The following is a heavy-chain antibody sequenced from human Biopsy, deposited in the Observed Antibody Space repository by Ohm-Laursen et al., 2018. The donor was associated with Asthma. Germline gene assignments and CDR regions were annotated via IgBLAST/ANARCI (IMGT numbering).Heavy chain of an antibody. Sequence: ASVKVSCKASGYTFNSAGITWVRQAPGQGLEWMGWISVYNGNTKVAQKLQDRVTMTTDTSTSTAYMELRSLRSDDTAVYFCARAVDYSHYYGIDVWGQGTAVTVS. CDR3: ARAVDYSHYYGIDV. CDR1: GYTFNSAG. V-gene: IGHV1-18*01. J-gene: IGHJ6*02. D-gene: IGHD3-10*01. CDR2: ISVYNGNT.